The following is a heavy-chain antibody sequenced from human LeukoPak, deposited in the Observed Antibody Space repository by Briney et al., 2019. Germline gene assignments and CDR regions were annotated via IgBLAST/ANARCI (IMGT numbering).Heavy chain of an antibody. D-gene: IGHD2-2*01. Sequence: GASVKVSCKVSGYTLTELSMHWVRQAPGKGLEWMGGFDPEDGETIYAQKFQGRVTMTEDTSTDTAYMELSSLRSEDTAVYYCATDLEVPAALGLDGMDVWGQGTTVTVSS. V-gene: IGHV1-24*01. CDR3: ATDLEVPAALGLDGMDV. CDR2: FDPEDGET. CDR1: GYTLTELS. J-gene: IGHJ6*02.